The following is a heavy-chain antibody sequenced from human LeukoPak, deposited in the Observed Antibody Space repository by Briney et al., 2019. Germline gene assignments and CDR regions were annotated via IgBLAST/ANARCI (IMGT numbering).Heavy chain of an antibody. J-gene: IGHJ3*02. D-gene: IGHD3-22*01. CDR3: ARDKGVAIRAYDI. Sequence: GGSLRLSCAVSGFTFSSYSMNWVRQAPGKGLEWVSFIDASGNYIQYADSMKGRFTISRDNAQNSLFLQLNSLRVEDTAVYYCARDKGVAIRAYDIWGQGTMVTVSS. V-gene: IGHV3-21*06. CDR1: GFTFSSYS. CDR2: IDASGNYI.